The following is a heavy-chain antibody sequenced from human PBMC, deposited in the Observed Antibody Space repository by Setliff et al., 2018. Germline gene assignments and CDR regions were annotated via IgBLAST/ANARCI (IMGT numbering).Heavy chain of an antibody. CDR1: GGSISTYY. V-gene: IGHV4-59*08. Sequence: SETLSLTCTVSGGSISTYYWSWIRQPPGKGLEWIGYIYYSGSTNYNPSLKSRVTISVDTSKNQFSLKLSSVTAADTAVYYCARANPGEGVLDSWGQGTLVTVSS. J-gene: IGHJ4*02. D-gene: IGHD3-10*01. CDR2: IYYSGST. CDR3: ARANPGEGVLDS.